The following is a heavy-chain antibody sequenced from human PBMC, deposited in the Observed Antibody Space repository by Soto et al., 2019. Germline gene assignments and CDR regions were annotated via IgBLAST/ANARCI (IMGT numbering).Heavy chain of an antibody. V-gene: IGHV4-4*07. J-gene: IGHJ6*02. D-gene: IGHD1-26*01. CDR1: GDSIRSYY. CDR3: AREGASGFGMDV. CDR2: IYTSGST. Sequence: SETLSLTGTFPGDSIRSYYGSWIRQPAGKALEWIGRIYTSGSTNYNPSLKSRLSILVDTSKNQFSLNLSSVTAADTAVYYCAREGASGFGMDVWGQGTTVTVSS.